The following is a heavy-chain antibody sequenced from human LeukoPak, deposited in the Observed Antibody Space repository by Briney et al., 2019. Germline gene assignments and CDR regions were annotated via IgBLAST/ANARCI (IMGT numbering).Heavy chain of an antibody. CDR3: ASYDFWSGYPRSYYFDH. CDR2: IYYSGST. V-gene: IGHV4-39*01. Sequence: SETLSLTCTVSGGSISSSSYYWGWIRQPPGKGLEWIGSIYYSGSTYYNPSLKSRVTISVDTSKNQFSLKLSSVTAADTAVYYCASYDFWSGYPRSYYFDHWGQGTLVTVSS. D-gene: IGHD3-3*01. CDR1: GGSISSSSYY. J-gene: IGHJ4*02.